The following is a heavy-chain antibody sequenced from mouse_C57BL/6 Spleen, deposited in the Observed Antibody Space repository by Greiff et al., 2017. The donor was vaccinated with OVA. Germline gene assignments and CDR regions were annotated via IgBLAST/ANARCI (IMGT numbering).Heavy chain of an antibody. D-gene: IGHD2-4*01. CDR1: GFTFSNYW. CDR3: TIYYDYAGY. V-gene: IGHV6-3*01. Sequence: EVKLMESGGGLVQPGGSMKLSCVASGFTFSNYWMNWVRQSPEKGLEWVAQIRLKSDNYATHYAESVKGRFTISRDDSKSSVYLQMNNLRAEDTGIYYCTIYYDYAGYWGQGTTLTVSS. CDR2: IRLKSDNYAT. J-gene: IGHJ2*01.